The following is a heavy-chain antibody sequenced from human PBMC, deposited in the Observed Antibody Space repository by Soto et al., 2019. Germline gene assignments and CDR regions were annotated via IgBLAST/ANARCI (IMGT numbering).Heavy chain of an antibody. V-gene: IGHV4-34*01. CDR3: AKDLSHYYDSSGSLDY. J-gene: IGHJ4*02. D-gene: IGHD3-22*01. CDR2: INHSGST. CDR1: GGSFSGYY. Sequence: PSETLSLTCAVYGGSFSGYYWSWIRQPPGKGLEWIGEINHSGSTNYNPSLKSRVTISVDTSKNQFSLKLSSVTAADTAVYYCAKDLSHYYDSSGSLDYWGQGTLVTVSS.